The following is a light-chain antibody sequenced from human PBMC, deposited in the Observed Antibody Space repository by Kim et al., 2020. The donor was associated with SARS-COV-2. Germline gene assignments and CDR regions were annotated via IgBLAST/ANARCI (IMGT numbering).Light chain of an antibody. CDR3: QVWDSSVGRPGM. CDR2: YDY. V-gene: IGLV3-21*04. Sequence: PGEPAAFTGGGENIGTYRVSWSEQEAGQAPGLLIYYDYGRPSGIPDRFSGSNSGNTATLSITRVEAGDEAAYYCQVWDSSVGRPGMFGGGTQLTVL. CDR1: NIGTYR. J-gene: IGLJ3*02.